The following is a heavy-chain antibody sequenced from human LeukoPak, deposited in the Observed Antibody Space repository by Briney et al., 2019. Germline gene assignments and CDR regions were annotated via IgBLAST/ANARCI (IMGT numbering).Heavy chain of an antibody. J-gene: IGHJ4*02. CDR1: GFTFDDYA. CDR3: AKVTAQGIAVAGTDY. Sequence: GGSLRLYCAASGFTFDDYAMHWVRQAPGKGLEWVSGISWNSGSIGYADSVKGRFTISRDNAKNSLYLQMNSLRAEDTALYYCAKVTAQGIAVAGTDYWGQGTLVTVSS. CDR2: ISWNSGSI. V-gene: IGHV3-9*01. D-gene: IGHD6-19*01.